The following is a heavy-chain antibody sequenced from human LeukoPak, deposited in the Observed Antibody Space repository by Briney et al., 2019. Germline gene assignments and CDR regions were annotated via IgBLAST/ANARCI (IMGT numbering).Heavy chain of an antibody. CDR2: INAGNGNT. J-gene: IGHJ4*02. CDR1: GYTFTNYA. V-gene: IGHV1-3*01. D-gene: IGHD1-7*01. CDR3: ATNNWNYAFDY. Sequence: ASVKVSCKASGYTFTNYAINWVRQAPGQRLEWMGWINAGNGNTKYSPKFQGRVTITRDTSASTAYMELSSLRSEDTAVYYCATNNWNYAFDYWGQGTLVTVSS.